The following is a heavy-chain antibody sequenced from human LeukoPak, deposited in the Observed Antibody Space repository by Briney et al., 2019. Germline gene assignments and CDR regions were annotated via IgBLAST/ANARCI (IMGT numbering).Heavy chain of an antibody. CDR3: AKESPYYSGRDYYFDS. CDR2: ISGSGGST. V-gene: IGHV3-23*01. Sequence: GGSLRLSCAASGFTFSSYAMSWVRQAPGKGLEWVSAISGSGGSTYYADSVKGRFSISRDDSRNTVYLQMNSLRAEDTAMYYCAKESPYYSGRDYYFDSWGQGALVTVSS. CDR1: GFTFSSYA. J-gene: IGHJ4*02. D-gene: IGHD3-10*01.